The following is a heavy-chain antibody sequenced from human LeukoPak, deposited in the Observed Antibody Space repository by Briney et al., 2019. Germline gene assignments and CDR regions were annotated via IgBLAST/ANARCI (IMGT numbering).Heavy chain of an antibody. D-gene: IGHD2-15*01. J-gene: IGHJ6*04. CDR1: GGSVSSGSYY. CDR2: IYYSGST. Sequence: SETLSLTCTVSGGSVSSGSYYWSWIRRPPGKGLEWIGYIYYSGSTKYNPSLKSLITISVESTKNHFSLKLTSVTAADTALYYCARDRSQDRYYYSGMDVWGKGTTVTVAS. CDR3: ARDRSQDRYYYSGMDV. V-gene: IGHV4-61*03.